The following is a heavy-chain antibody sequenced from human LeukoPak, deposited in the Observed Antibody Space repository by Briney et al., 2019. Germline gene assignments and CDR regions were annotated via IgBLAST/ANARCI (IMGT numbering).Heavy chain of an antibody. CDR1: GYSISSGYY. CDR3: AREGVWQQPTYYYYYMDV. CDR2: IYHSGGT. Sequence: PSETLSLTCTVSGYSISSGYYWGWIRPPPGKGLEWIGSIYHSGGTYYNPSLKSRVTISVDTSKNRFSLKLSSVTAADTAVYYCAREGVWQQPTYYYYYMDVWGKGTTVTVSS. D-gene: IGHD6-13*01. V-gene: IGHV4-38-2*02. J-gene: IGHJ6*03.